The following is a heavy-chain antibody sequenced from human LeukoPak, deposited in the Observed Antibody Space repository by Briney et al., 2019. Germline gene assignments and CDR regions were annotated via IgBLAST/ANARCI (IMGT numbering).Heavy chain of an antibody. D-gene: IGHD6-19*01. CDR1: GFNFSSYW. J-gene: IGHJ4*02. CDR2: INQDGSEE. Sequence: GGSLRLSCAASGFNFSSYWMNWVRQAPGKGLEWVADINQDGSEEYYLDSVKGRFTVSRDNAKNSLCLQMTSLRAEDTAVYYCAKLQPGNGVSYSSGWYFDYWGQGTLVTVSS. V-gene: IGHV3-7*05. CDR3: AKLQPGNGVSYSSGWYFDY.